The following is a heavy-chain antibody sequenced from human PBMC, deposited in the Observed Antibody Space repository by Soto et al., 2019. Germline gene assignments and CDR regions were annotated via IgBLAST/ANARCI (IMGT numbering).Heavy chain of an antibody. J-gene: IGHJ3*02. V-gene: IGHV1-69*01. CDR2: IIPILGTA. CDR3: ARDRGDYGDYSSDFHI. CDR1: VGTFSSYA. Sequence: QVQLVQSGAEVKKPGSSVKVSCKASVGTFSSYAISWVRQAPGQALDWMGGIIPILGTANYAQKCQGRVTSTADASTSTAYMELSSLRSEDKALYYCARDRGDYGDYSSDFHILGQGTMVTVSS. D-gene: IGHD4-17*01.